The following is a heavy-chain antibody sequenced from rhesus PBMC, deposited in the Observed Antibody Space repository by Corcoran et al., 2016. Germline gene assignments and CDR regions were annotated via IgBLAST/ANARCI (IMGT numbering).Heavy chain of an antibody. CDR3: AKAAAAAGTVDY. CDR1: GFTFSSYW. D-gene: IGHD6-31*01. J-gene: IGHJ4*01. Sequence: EVRLVESGGGLAKPGGSLRLSCAASGFTFSSYWMTWVRQAPGKGLGGVAAIKSVGGSTYDADSVKGRFTISRDNSKNTLSLQMNSLRAEDTAVYYCAKAAAAAGTVDYWGQGVLVTVSS. CDR2: IKSVGGST. V-gene: IGHV3S25*01.